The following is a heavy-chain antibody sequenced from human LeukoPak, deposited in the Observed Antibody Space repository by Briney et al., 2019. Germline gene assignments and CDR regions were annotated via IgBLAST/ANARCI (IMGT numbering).Heavy chain of an antibody. CDR2: INHSGST. CDR1: GGSFSGYY. Sequence: TPSETLSLTCAVYGGSFSGYYWSWIRQPPGKGLEWIGEINHSGSTNYNPSLKSRVTISVDTSKNQFSLKLSSVTAADTAVYYCARGPHGMDVWGQGTTVTVSS. J-gene: IGHJ6*02. V-gene: IGHV4-34*01. CDR3: ARGPHGMDV.